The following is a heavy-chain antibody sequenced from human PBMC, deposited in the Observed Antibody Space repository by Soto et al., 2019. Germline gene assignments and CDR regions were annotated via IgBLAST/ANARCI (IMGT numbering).Heavy chain of an antibody. CDR3: ARDPFVVVPAAAFDY. V-gene: IGHV3-30-3*01. CDR2: ISYDGSNK. D-gene: IGHD2-2*01. J-gene: IGHJ4*02. Sequence: GGSLRLSGAASGFTFISYAMHWVRQSPGKGLEWVAVISYDGSNKYYADSVKGRFTISRDNSKNTLYLQMNSLRAEDTAVYYCARDPFVVVPAAAFDYWGQGTLVTVSS. CDR1: GFTFISYA.